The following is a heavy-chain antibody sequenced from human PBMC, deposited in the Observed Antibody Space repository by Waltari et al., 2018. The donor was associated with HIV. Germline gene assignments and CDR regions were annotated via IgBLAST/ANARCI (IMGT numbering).Heavy chain of an antibody. CDR3: ARRLLDTAPLSDGMDV. J-gene: IGHJ6*02. Sequence: EVQLVQSGAEVKKPGESLKISCKGSGYSFTSHWIGWVRQMPGKGLEWMGIIYPGDSTTRNSPSFQGQVTISADKSISTAYLQWSSLKASDTAMYYCARRLLDTAPLSDGMDVWGQGTTVTVSS. V-gene: IGHV5-51*01. CDR2: IYPGDSTT. CDR1: GYSFTSHW. D-gene: IGHD5-18*01.